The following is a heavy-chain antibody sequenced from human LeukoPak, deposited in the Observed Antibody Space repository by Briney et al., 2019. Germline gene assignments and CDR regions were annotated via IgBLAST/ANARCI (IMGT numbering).Heavy chain of an antibody. D-gene: IGHD5-18*01. CDR1: GYTFSSSY. CDR3: ARDKGYSYGPNWFDP. J-gene: IGHJ5*02. Sequence: ASVKVSCKASGYTFSSSYMHWVRQAPGQGLEWMGIINPSGGTTIYAQRFQGRVTMTRDTSTSTAYMELRSLGSDDTAVYYCARDKGYSYGPNWFDPWGQGTLVTVSS. CDR2: INPSGGTT. V-gene: IGHV1-46*01.